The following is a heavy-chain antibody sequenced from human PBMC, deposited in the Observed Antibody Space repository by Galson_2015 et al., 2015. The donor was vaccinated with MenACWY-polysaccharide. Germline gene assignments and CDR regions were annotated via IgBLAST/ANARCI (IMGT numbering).Heavy chain of an antibody. CDR2: IGPEDGET. D-gene: IGHD1-26*01. CDR3: ATEGGSGCYYGMDV. J-gene: IGHJ6*02. Sequence: SVKVSCEASGYTLTDLAMNWVRQAPGKGLEWMGGIGPEDGETDYAEKVKGRVTMTEDTSTNTDYMELSSLRSEDTAVYYCATEGGSGCYYGMDVWGQRTMVTVSS. V-gene: IGHV1-24*01. CDR1: GYTLTDLA.